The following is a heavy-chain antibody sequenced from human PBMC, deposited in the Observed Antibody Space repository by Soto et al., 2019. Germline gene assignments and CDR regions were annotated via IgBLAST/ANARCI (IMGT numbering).Heavy chain of an antibody. CDR1: GGSISSGDYY. J-gene: IGHJ4*02. V-gene: IGHV4-30-4*01. CDR2: IYYSGST. Sequence: PSETLSLTCTVSGGSISSGDYYWCWIRQPPGKGLEWIGYIYYSGSTYYNPSLKSRVTISVDKSKNQFSLKLSSVTDADTAVYYCARGETQQQRDYWGQGTLVTVSS. CDR3: ARGETQQQRDY. D-gene: IGHD6-13*01.